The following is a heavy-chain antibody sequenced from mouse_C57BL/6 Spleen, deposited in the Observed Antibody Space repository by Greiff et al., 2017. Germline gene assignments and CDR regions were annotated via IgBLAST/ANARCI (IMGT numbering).Heavy chain of an antibody. J-gene: IGHJ2*01. CDR2: IDPETGGT. V-gene: IGHV1-15*01. CDR3: TTQLRLGY. CDR1: GYTFTDYE. D-gene: IGHD3-2*02. Sequence: VQLQESGAELVRPGASVTLSCKASGYTFTDYEMHWVKQTPVHGLEWIGAIDPETGGTAYNQKFKGKAILTADKSSSTAYMELRSLTSEDSAVYYCTTQLRLGYWGQGTTLTVSS.